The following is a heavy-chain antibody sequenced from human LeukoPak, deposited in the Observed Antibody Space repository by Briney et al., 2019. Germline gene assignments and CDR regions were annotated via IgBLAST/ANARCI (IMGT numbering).Heavy chain of an antibody. J-gene: IGHJ4*02. CDR3: ARGHGDYTHDY. D-gene: IGHD4-17*01. CDR2: ISSSGSTI. V-gene: IGHV3-48*03. CDR1: GFTFSSYE. Sequence: GGSLRLSYAASGFTFSSYEMNWVRQAPGKGLEWVSYISSSGSTIYYADSVKGRFTISRDNAKNSLYLQMNSLRAEDTAVYYCARGHGDYTHDYWGQGTLVTVSS.